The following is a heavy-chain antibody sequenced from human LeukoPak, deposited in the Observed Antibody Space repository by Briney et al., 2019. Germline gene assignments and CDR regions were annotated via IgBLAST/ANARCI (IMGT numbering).Heavy chain of an antibody. CDR1: GYTFTSYD. D-gene: IGHD6-19*01. CDR3: AKGPGGAVAAIFDY. V-gene: IGHV1-8*01. J-gene: IGHJ4*02. CDR2: MNPNSGNT. Sequence: ASVKVSCKASGYTFTSYDINWVRQATGQGLEWMGWMNPNSGNTGYAQKFQGRVTMTRDTSISTAYMELSSLRSEDTAVYYCAKGPGGAVAAIFDYWGQGTLVTVSS.